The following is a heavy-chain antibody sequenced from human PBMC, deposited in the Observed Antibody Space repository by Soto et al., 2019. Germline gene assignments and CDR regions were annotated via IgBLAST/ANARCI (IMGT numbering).Heavy chain of an antibody. CDR2: IYYSGST. V-gene: IGHV4-30-4*01. J-gene: IGHJ4*02. CDR3: ARVPDYGDRHFDY. CDR1: GGSISSGDYY. D-gene: IGHD4-17*01. Sequence: QVQLQESGPGLVKPSQTLSLTCTVSGGSISSGDYYWSWIRQPPGKGLEWIGYIYYSGSTYYNPSLKTRITISIPTSKHQFSRKLSSVTAAGTAVYYCARVPDYGDRHFDYWGQGTLVTVSS.